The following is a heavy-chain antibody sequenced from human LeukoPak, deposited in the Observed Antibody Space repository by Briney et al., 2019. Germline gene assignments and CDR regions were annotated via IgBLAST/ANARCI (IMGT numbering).Heavy chain of an antibody. CDR1: GASISSSAYY. Sequence: PSETLSPTCTVSGASISSSAYYWGWIRQPPGKGLEWIGSIGGSNYYRGSTYYNPSLKSRVTIHVDTSKDQFSLKLSSVTAADTAVYYCARLETSVTEHNWFDPWGQGTLVTVSS. J-gene: IGHJ5*02. D-gene: IGHD2-21*02. V-gene: IGHV4-39*01. CDR3: ARLETSVTEHNWFDP. CDR2: IGGSNYYRGST.